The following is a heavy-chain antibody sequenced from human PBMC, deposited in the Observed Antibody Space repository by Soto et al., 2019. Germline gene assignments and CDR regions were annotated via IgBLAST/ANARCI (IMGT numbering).Heavy chain of an antibody. D-gene: IGHD2-8*01. J-gene: IGHJ6*02. CDR1: GYSFPDYP. V-gene: IGHV1-2*04. CDR2: INPKSGGT. CDR3: ARGDSTDCSNGVCSFFYNHDMDV. Sequence: ASVKVSCKASGYSFPDYPIHWVRQAPGQGLEWLGRINPKSGGTSTAQKFQGWVTMTTDTSISTASMELTRLTSDDTAIYYCARGDSTDCSNGVCSFFYNHDMDVWGQGTTVTVSS.